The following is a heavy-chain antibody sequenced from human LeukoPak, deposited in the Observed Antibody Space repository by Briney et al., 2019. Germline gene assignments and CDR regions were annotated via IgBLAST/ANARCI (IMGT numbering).Heavy chain of an antibody. J-gene: IGHJ4*02. D-gene: IGHD4-17*01. CDR3: AKADYGDYYFDY. CDR2: ISWNSGSI. Sequence: GGSLRLSXAASGFTFDDYAMHWVRQAPGKGLEWVSGISWNSGSIGYADSVKGRFTISRDNAKNSLYLQMNSLRAEDMALYYCAKADYGDYYFDYWGQGTLVTVSS. V-gene: IGHV3-9*03. CDR1: GFTFDDYA.